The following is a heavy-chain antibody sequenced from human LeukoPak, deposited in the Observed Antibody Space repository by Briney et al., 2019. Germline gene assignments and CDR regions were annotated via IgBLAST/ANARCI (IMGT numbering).Heavy chain of an antibody. Sequence: GASVKVSCKASGGTFSSYAISWVRQAPGQGLEWMGRIIPILGIANYAQKFQGRVTITADKSTSTAYMELSSLRSEDTAVYYCARDLVVVATAYFDLWGRGTLVTVSS. D-gene: IGHD2-21*01. CDR3: ARDLVVVATAYFDL. J-gene: IGHJ2*01. CDR1: GGTFSSYA. V-gene: IGHV1-69*04. CDR2: IIPILGIA.